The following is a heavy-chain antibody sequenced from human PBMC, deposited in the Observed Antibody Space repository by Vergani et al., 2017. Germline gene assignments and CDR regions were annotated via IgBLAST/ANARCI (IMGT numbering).Heavy chain of an antibody. CDR1: GESFSSFY. Sequence: QVQLQQWGAGVVKPSGTLSLTCAVFGESFSSFYWSWIRQPPGKGLEWIGEINNDGHTNYNPSLESRVTVSRDTAKNQFSLNLMSVTAADTAMYYCARARAGRQWLAASGFDSWGQGTLVTVSS. D-gene: IGHD6-19*01. CDR2: INNDGHT. J-gene: IGHJ4*02. V-gene: IGHV4-34*02. CDR3: ARARAGRQWLAASGFDS.